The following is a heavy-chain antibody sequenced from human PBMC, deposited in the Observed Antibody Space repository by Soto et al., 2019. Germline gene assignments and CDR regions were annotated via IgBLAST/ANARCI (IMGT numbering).Heavy chain of an antibody. D-gene: IGHD3-22*01. J-gene: IGHJ1*01. Sequence: EASVKVSCKASGYTFTSYYMHWVRQAPGQGLEWMGIINPSGGSTSYAQKFQGRVTMTRDTSTSTVYMELGSLRSEDTAVYYCAKGTNYYDSSGQLTRAEYFQHWGQGTLVTVSS. V-gene: IGHV1-46*01. CDR1: GYTFTSYY. CDR3: AKGTNYYDSSGQLTRAEYFQH. CDR2: INPSGGST.